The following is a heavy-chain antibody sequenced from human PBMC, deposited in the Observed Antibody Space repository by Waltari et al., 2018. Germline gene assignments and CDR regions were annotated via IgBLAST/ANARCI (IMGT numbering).Heavy chain of an antibody. CDR1: GGTFSSYA. V-gene: IGHV1-2*02. CDR2: INPNSGGT. CDR3: ARVAGGDRYYYYMDV. Sequence: QVQLVQSGAEVKKPGSSVKVSCKASGGTFSSYAISWVRQAPGQGLEWMGGINPNSGGTNYAQKFQGRVTMTRDTSISTAYMELSRLRSDDTAVYYCARVAGGDRYYYYMDVWGKGTTVTVSS. D-gene: IGHD3-16*01. J-gene: IGHJ6*03.